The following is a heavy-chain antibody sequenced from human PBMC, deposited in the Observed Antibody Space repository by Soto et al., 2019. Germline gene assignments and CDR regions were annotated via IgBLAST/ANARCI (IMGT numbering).Heavy chain of an antibody. CDR2: IHNDGST. CDR1: GFIVSTSY. Sequence: GGSLRLSSAVSGFIVSTSYMSWVRQAPGKGLEWVSIIHNDGSTYYADSVRGRFTISRDDSKNTLYLQILSLRAEDTAVYYCARDSYTRYWGQGTLVTVSS. D-gene: IGHD4-4*01. V-gene: IGHV3-66*01. J-gene: IGHJ4*02. CDR3: ARDSYTRY.